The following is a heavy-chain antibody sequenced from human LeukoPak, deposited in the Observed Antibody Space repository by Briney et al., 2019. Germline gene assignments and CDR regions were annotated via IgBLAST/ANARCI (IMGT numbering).Heavy chain of an antibody. Sequence: SETLSLTCTVSGGSIRSSSYYWGWIRQPPGKGLEWIGSIYYSGNTYYNPSLKSRVTISVDTSKNQFSLKLSSVTAADTAVYYCARLHYDSSGYYYFDYWGQGTLVTVSS. J-gene: IGHJ4*02. CDR2: IYYSGNT. CDR3: ARLHYDSSGYYYFDY. D-gene: IGHD3-22*01. CDR1: GGSIRSSSYY. V-gene: IGHV4-39*01.